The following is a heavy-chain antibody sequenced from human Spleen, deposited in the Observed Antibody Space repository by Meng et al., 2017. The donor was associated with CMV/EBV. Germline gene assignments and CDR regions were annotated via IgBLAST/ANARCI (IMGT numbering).Heavy chain of an antibody. V-gene: IGHV1-2*02. CDR3: AREVVGDADAFDI. Sequence: ASVKVSCKASGHTFTGYYLHWVRQAPGQGLEWMGWINPESGGTNYAQKFQGRVAMTRDTSISTAYMELRGLRSDDTAVYYCAREVVGDADAFDIWGQGTRVTVSS. CDR2: INPESGGT. CDR1: GHTFTGYY. J-gene: IGHJ3*02. D-gene: IGHD3-16*01.